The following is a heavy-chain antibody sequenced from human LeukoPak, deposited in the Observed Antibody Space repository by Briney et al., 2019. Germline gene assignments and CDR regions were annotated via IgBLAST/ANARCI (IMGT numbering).Heavy chain of an antibody. Sequence: SETLSLTCAVYGGSFSGYYWSWIRQPPGKGLEWIGEINHSGSTNYNPSLKSRVTISVDTSKNHFSLKLSSVTAADTAVYYCARRSAVAAHLDYWGQGTLVTVSS. CDR3: ARRSAVAAHLDY. CDR1: GGSFSGYY. CDR2: INHSGST. D-gene: IGHD6-19*01. V-gene: IGHV4-34*01. J-gene: IGHJ4*02.